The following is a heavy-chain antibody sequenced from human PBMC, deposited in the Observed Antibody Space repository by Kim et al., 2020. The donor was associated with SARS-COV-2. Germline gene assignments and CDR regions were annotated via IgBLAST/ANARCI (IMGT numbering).Heavy chain of an antibody. CDR1: GYTFNSYD. D-gene: IGHD2-2*02. Sequence: ASVKVSCKASGYTFNSYDINWVRQATGQGLEWMGWMNPNSGNTGYAQMFQGRVTMTSSTPINTAYMELNSLSSEDTAVYYCVRGDSDCSSASCYNYWGQGTLVTDSS. J-gene: IGHJ4*02. CDR3: VRGDSDCSSASCYNY. V-gene: IGHV1-8*01. CDR2: MNPNSGNT.